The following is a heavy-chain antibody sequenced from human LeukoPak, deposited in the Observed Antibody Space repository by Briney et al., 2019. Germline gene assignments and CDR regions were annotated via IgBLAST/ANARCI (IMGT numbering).Heavy chain of an antibody. V-gene: IGHV4-39*07. CDR3: AKDRRPNSYSSRWLDY. J-gene: IGHJ4*02. CDR2: IYYSGST. Sequence: NSSETLSLTCTVSGGSISSSSYYWGWIRQPPGKGLEWIGCIYYSGSTYYNPSLKSRVTISVDTSKNQFSLKLSSVTAADTAVYYCAKDRRPNSYSSRWLDYWGQGTLVTVSS. D-gene: IGHD6-13*01. CDR1: GGSISSSSYY.